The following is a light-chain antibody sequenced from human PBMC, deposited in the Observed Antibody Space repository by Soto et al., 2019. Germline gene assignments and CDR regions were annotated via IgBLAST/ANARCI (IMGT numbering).Light chain of an antibody. J-gene: IGLJ1*01. V-gene: IGLV7-43*01. CDR1: TGAVTSGYY. CDR2: SPS. CDR3: LLYYGGALYV. Sequence: QTVVTQEPSLTVSPGGTVTLTCASSTGAVTSGYYPNWFQQKPGQAPRALIYSPSNEPSWTPARFSDSLLGGKAALTLSGVQPEDEAEYYCLLYYGGALYVFGTGTKLTVL.